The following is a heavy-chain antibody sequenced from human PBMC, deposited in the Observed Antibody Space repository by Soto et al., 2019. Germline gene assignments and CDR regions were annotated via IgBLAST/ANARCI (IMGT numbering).Heavy chain of an antibody. CDR1: GHSISRYY. V-gene: IGHV4-59*01. Sequence: SETLSLTFTVSGHSISRYYWSWIRQPPGKGQEWIGYIYYSGSTNYNPSLKSRVTISVDTSKNQFSLKLSSVTAADTVVYYCARGTKLSGYDQFDYWGQGTLVTVSS. J-gene: IGHJ4*02. D-gene: IGHD5-12*01. CDR2: IYYSGST. CDR3: ARGTKLSGYDQFDY.